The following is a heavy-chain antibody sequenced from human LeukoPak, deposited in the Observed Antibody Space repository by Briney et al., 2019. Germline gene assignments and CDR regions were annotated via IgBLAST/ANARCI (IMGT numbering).Heavy chain of an antibody. D-gene: IGHD3-22*01. J-gene: IGHJ4*02. Sequence: PGGSLRLSCAASAFTFSSYAMHWGRQAPGKGLEWVAVISYDGSNKYYADSVKGRFTISRDNSKNTLYLQMNSLRAEDTAVYYCAKSGPGPSTYYYDSSGYYQIDYWGQGTLVTVSS. CDR3: AKSGPGPSTYYYDSSGYYQIDY. CDR1: AFTFSSYA. V-gene: IGHV3-30-3*02. CDR2: ISYDGSNK.